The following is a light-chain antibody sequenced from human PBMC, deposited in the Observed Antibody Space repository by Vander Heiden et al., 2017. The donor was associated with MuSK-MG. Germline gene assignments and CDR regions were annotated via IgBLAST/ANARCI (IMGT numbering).Light chain of an antibody. CDR2: LNIDGSH. J-gene: IGLJ3*02. CDR1: SGPNSYA. CDR3: QTGGTGIQV. V-gene: IGLV4-69*01. Sequence: LVLTPSPSASASLGASVHLPCTLSSGPNSYAVEWHQQQPEKGPAYVMILNIDGSHSTGGGIPDCFSGSSSGADINLTISSRKAEDEDDYYWQTGGTGIQVFGGGTKLTVL.